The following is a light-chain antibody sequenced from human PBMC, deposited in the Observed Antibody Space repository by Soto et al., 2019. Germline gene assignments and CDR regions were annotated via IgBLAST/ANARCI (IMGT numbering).Light chain of an antibody. J-gene: IGKJ1*01. CDR3: QQYNSWPPRT. Sequence: EMVMTQSPATLSVSPGERATLSCRASQSVSSNLAWYQKKPGQAPRRLIYGASTRATGIPARFSGSGSGTEFTLTISSLQSEDFAVYYCQQYNSWPPRTFGQGTKVEIK. CDR2: GAS. CDR1: QSVSSN. V-gene: IGKV3-15*01.